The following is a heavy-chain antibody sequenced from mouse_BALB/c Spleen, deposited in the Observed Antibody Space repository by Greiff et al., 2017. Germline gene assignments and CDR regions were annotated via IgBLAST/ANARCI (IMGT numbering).Heavy chain of an antibody. CDR1: GFTFSSYY. CDR3: ARNYGSSYWFAY. J-gene: IGHJ3*01. Sequence: DVKLVESGGGLVKLGGSLKLSCAASGFTFSSYYMSWVRQTPEKRLELVAAINSNGGSTYYPDTVKGRFTISRDNAKNTLYLQMSSLKSEDTALYYCARNYGSSYWFAYWAKGLWSLSLQ. CDR2: INSNGGST. V-gene: IGHV5-6-2*01. D-gene: IGHD1-1*01.